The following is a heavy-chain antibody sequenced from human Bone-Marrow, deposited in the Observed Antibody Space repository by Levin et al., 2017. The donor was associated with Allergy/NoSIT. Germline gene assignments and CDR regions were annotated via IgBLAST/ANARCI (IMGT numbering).Heavy chain of an antibody. D-gene: IGHD6-6*01. CDR1: GFIFDDYA. CDR3: AKAPYTSASAPYFDF. CDR2: ISWNSGTI. J-gene: IGHJ4*02. V-gene: IGHV3-9*01. Sequence: GGSLRLSCAASGFIFDDYAMHWVRQAPGKGLEWVSGISWNSGTIVYADSVKGRFTISRDNAKNSLYLHMDSLRIEDTALYYCAKAPYTSASAPYFDFWGLGTLVTVSS.